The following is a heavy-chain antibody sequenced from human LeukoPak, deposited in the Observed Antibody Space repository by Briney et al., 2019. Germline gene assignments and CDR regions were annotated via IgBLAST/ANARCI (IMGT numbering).Heavy chain of an antibody. V-gene: IGHV3-23*01. CDR1: GFSFGTYG. CDR2: ISSSGGST. CDR3: AKDLGRDGYEIFDY. Sequence: GGSLRLSCAASGFSFGTYGMSWVRQVPGKGLEWVSTISSSGGSTYYADSVKGRFTVSRDNSKNTVFLQMNSLRAEDTAVYYCAKDLGRDGYEIFDYWGQGTLVTVSS. J-gene: IGHJ4*02. D-gene: IGHD5-24*01.